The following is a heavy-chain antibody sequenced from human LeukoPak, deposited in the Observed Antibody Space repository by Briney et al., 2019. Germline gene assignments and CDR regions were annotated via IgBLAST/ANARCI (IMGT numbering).Heavy chain of an antibody. D-gene: IGHD4-17*01. V-gene: IGHV1-69*05. Sequence: SVKGSCKASGGTFSSYAISWVRQAPGQGLEWMGGIIPIFGTANYAQKFQGRVTITTDESTSTAYMELSSLRSEDTAVYYCASYYAGYGDYRGTPNAFDIWGQGTMVTVSS. CDR1: GGTFSSYA. CDR2: IIPIFGTA. CDR3: ASYYAGYGDYRGTPNAFDI. J-gene: IGHJ3*02.